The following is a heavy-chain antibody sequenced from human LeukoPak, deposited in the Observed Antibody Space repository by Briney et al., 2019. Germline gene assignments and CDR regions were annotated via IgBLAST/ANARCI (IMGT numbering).Heavy chain of an antibody. D-gene: IGHD2-21*02. V-gene: IGHV4-39*07. CDR3: ASVVTATRIFDY. CDR2: IYYSGST. Sequence: SETLSLTCTVSGGSISSSSYYWGWIRQPPGKGLEWIGSIYYSGSTCYNPSLKSRVTISVDTSKNQFSLKLSSVTAADTAVYYCASVVTATRIFDYWGQGTLVTVSS. CDR1: GGSISSSSYY. J-gene: IGHJ4*02.